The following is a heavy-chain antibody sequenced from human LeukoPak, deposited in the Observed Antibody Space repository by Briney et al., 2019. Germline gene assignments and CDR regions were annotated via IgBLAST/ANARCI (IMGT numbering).Heavy chain of an antibody. V-gene: IGHV3-49*03. J-gene: IGHJ6*02. Sequence: GGSLRLSCTASGFTFGDYAMSWFRQAPGKGLEWVGFIRSKAYGGTTEYAASVKGRFTISRDDSKSIAYLQMNSLKTEDTAVYYCTRNIVVVPAALPSYYYYGMDVWGQGTTVTVSS. CDR1: GFTFGDYA. CDR3: TRNIVVVPAALPSYYYYGMDV. CDR2: IRSKAYGGTT. D-gene: IGHD2-2*01.